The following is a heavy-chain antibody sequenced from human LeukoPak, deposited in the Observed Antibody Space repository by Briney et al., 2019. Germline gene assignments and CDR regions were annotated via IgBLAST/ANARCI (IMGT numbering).Heavy chain of an antibody. J-gene: IGHJ4*02. CDR2: IHSGDNT. Sequence: GGSLRLSCAASGFTVSINSMSWVRQAPGKGLGWVSIIHSGDNTYYADSVKGRFTITRDNSKSTLYLQVNSLRAEDTAVYYCARVGPGVTGSFDYWGQGTLVTVSS. CDR1: GFTVSINS. CDR3: ARVGPGVTGSFDY. V-gene: IGHV3-66*01. D-gene: IGHD3-9*01.